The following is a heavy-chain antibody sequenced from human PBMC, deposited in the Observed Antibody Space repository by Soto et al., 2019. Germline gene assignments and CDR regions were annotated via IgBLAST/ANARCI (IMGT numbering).Heavy chain of an antibody. V-gene: IGHV1-69*13. D-gene: IGHD3-22*01. J-gene: IGHJ6*02. CDR3: ARSLGSGYYYYYYGMDV. CDR2: IIPIFGTA. CDR1: GGTFSSYA. Sequence: SVKVSCKASGGTFSSYAISWVRQAPGQGLEWMGGIIPIFGTANYAQKFQGRVTITADESTSTAYMELGSLRSEDTAVYYCARSLGSGYYYYYYGMDVWGQGTTVTVSS.